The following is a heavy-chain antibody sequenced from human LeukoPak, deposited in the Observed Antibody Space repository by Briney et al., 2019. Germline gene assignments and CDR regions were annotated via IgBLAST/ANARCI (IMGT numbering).Heavy chain of an antibody. J-gene: IGHJ6*02. Sequence: SETLSLTCTVSGGSISSGGYYWSWIRQHPGKGLEWIGYIYYSGSTYYNPFLKSRVTISVDTSKNQFSLKLSSVTAADTAVYYCARDERGYSYGLYYYYGMDVWGQGTTVTVSS. CDR3: ARDERGYSYGLYYYYGMDV. V-gene: IGHV4-31*03. D-gene: IGHD5-18*01. CDR2: IYYSGST. CDR1: GGSISSGGYY.